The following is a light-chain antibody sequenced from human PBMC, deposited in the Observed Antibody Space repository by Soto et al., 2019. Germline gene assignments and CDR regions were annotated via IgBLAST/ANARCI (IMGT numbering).Light chain of an antibody. CDR1: QFISTH. CDR3: QQSHSLPIT. J-gene: IGKJ5*01. CDR2: AAS. Sequence: IQMTQSPSSLSASVGDRVTITCRASQFISTHLSWYRHKPGRGPELLIQAASSLLSGVPSRFSGSASEADFTLTITALQPEDFATYFCQQSHSLPITFGQGTRLEIK. V-gene: IGKV1-39*01.